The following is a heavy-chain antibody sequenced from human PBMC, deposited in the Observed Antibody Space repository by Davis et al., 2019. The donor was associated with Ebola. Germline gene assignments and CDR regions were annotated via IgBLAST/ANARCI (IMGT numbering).Heavy chain of an antibody. D-gene: IGHD5-12*01. CDR1: GFTFRNYA. Sequence: PGGSLRLSCAASGFTFRNYAMMWVRQAPGKGLEWVSTIDGPTTNTHYGDSVKGRFTISRDNSKNTLFLQMNSLRDEDTAVYYCARGAYDFLGFDSWGQGILVTVSS. J-gene: IGHJ4*02. V-gene: IGHV3-23*05. CDR2: IDGPTTNT. CDR3: ARGAYDFLGFDS.